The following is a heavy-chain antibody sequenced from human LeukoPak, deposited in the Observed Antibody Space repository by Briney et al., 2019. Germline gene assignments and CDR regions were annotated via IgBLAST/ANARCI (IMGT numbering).Heavy chain of an antibody. CDR3: AKGRSSWFSGSFDS. V-gene: IGHV3-23*01. D-gene: IGHD6-19*01. Sequence: GGSLRLSCAASGFSFSSYGMNWVRQAPGKGLEWVSDIRGSGGSTNYADSVKGRFTISRDNSKNTLYLQMDSLRVEDTAEYYCAKGRSSWFSGSFDSWGQGTLVTVSS. CDR2: IRGSGGST. CDR1: GFSFSSYG. J-gene: IGHJ4*02.